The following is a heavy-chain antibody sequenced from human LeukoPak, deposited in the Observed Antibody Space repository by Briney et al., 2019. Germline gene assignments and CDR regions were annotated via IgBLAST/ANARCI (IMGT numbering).Heavy chain of an antibody. V-gene: IGHV3-23*01. D-gene: IGHD6-19*01. CDR2: ISGSGGST. J-gene: IGHJ4*02. CDR1: GFTFSSYV. Sequence: WGSLRLSCAASGFTFSSYVMSWVRQAPGEGGEWVSAISGSGGSTYYADSVKGRFTISRDNSKNTLYLQMNSLRAEDTAVYYCAKVSGWSWFDYWGQGTLVTVSS. CDR3: AKVSGWSWFDY.